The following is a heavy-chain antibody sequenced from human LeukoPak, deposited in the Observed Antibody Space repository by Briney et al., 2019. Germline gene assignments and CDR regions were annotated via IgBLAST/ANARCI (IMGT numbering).Heavy chain of an antibody. J-gene: IGHJ5*02. D-gene: IGHD3-10*01. Sequence: GGSLRLSCAASGLTFRDYWMNWVRQTPGKGLEWVAVIKSDGSEKYYVDSVKGRFTISRDSAKNSLCLQLNSLRVEDTAVYYCARDLRGDTNNWLDPWGQGTLVTVSS. V-gene: IGHV3-7*01. CDR1: GLTFRDYW. CDR3: ARDLRGDTNNWLDP. CDR2: IKSDGSEK.